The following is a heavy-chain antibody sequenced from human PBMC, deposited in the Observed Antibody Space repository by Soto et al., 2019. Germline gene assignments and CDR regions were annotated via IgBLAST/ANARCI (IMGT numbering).Heavy chain of an antibody. D-gene: IGHD3-10*01. J-gene: IGHJ3*02. CDR2: ISYDGSNK. V-gene: IGHV3-30*18. CDR3: AKDSSPHYGGPFGI. CDR1: GFTFSSYG. Sequence: GGSLRLSCAASGFTFSSYGMHWVRQAPGKGLEWVAVISYDGSNKYYADSVKGRFTISRDNSKNTLYLQMNSLRAEDTAVYYCAKDSSPHYGGPFGIWGQGTMVTVSS.